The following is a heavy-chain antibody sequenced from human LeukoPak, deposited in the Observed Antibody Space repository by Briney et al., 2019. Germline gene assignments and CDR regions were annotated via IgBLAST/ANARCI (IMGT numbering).Heavy chain of an antibody. Sequence: VGSLRLSCAASGFTFSSYAMHWVRQAPGKGLEWVAVISYDGSNKYYADSVKGRFTISRDNSKNTLYLQMNSLRAEDTAVYSCAREGELRYCDWLARGYYFDFWGQGTLVTVSS. D-gene: IGHD3-9*01. CDR2: ISYDGSNK. J-gene: IGHJ4*02. CDR1: GFTFSSYA. CDR3: AREGELRYCDWLARGYYFDF. V-gene: IGHV3-30*04.